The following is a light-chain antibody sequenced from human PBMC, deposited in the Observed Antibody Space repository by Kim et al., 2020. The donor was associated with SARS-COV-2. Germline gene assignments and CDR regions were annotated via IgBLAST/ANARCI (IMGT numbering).Light chain of an antibody. V-gene: IGLV4-69*01. CDR3: QTWGTGILV. J-gene: IGLJ3*02. CDR1: RGHSRFA. CDR2: LNSDGSH. Sequence: ASVSLTGTLSRGHSRFAIAWHQQQPEKGPRFLMKLNSDGSHTKGGGIPDRFSGSSSGTERYLTISRLQSEDEADYYCQTWGTGILVFGGGTKVTVL.